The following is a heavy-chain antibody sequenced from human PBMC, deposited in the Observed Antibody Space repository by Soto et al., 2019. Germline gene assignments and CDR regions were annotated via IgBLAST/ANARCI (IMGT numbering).Heavy chain of an antibody. CDR2: ISYDGSDK. CDR3: ARDGGTSGWTREFEY. V-gene: IGHV3-30-3*01. Sequence: PGGSLRLSCAASGFSFRSYAIHWVRQAPGKGLEWVSFISYDGSDKTYADSVKGRFTVSRDNSKNVVLLQMNRLRTEDTAIYFCARDGGTSGWTREFEYWGQGALVTVSS. J-gene: IGHJ4*02. D-gene: IGHD6-19*01. CDR1: GFSFRSYA.